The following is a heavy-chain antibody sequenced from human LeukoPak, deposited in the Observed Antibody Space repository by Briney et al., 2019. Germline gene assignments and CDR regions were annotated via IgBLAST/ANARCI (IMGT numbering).Heavy chain of an antibody. V-gene: IGHV4-59*01. CDR1: GGSISSYY. J-gene: IGHJ6*03. CDR3: ARVHAEEWLRLGSRYYYYYMDV. Sequence: SETLSLTCTVSGGSISSYYWSWIRQPPGKGLEWIGYIYYSGSTNYNPSLKSRVTISVDTSKNQFSLKLSSVTAADTAVYYCARVHAEEWLRLGSRYYYYYMDVWGKGTTVTVSS. D-gene: IGHD5-12*01. CDR2: IYYSGST.